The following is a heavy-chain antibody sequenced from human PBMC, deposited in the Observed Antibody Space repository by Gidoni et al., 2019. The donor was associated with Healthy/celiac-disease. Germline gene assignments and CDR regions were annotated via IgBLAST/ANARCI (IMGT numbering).Heavy chain of an antibody. J-gene: IGHJ4*02. D-gene: IGHD3-22*01. V-gene: IGHV3-49*05. CDR2: IRSKAYGGTT. CDR3: TRALYDSSGYYYLGNDY. Sequence: EVQLVESGGGLVKPGRSLRLSCTAAGFTFCDYAMSWFRKAPGKGLEWVGFIRSKAYGGTTEYAASVKGRFTISRDDSKSIAYLQMNSLKTEDTAVYYCTRALYDSSGYYYLGNDYWGQGTLVTVSS. CDR1: GFTFCDYA.